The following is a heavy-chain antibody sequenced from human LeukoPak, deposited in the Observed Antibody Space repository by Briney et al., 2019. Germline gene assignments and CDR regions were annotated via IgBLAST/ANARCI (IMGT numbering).Heavy chain of an antibody. D-gene: IGHD3-10*01. CDR2: IHPSAGST. CDR1: GHTFTSYY. J-gene: IGHJ4*02. Sequence: ASVKLSCKAFGHTFTSYYMHWVRQPPGQGLEWMGIIHPSAGSTSYAQQFQGRITMTRDTSTSTVYMELSSLRSEDTAVYYCARDGRATMGLGLDCWARGAVLTVSS. CDR3: ARDGRATMGLGLDC. V-gene: IGHV1-46*01.